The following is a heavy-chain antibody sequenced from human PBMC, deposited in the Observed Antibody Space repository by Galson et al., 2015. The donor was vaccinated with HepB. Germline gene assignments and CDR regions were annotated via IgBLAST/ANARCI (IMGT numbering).Heavy chain of an antibody. Sequence: QSGAEVKKPGESLRISCKGSGYSFTSYWISWVRQMPGKGLEWMGRIDPSDSYTNYSPSFQGHVTISADKSISTAYLQWSSLKASDTAMYYCARHCSGGSCYRHAFDIWGQGTMVTVSS. D-gene: IGHD2-15*01. CDR1: GYSFTSYW. V-gene: IGHV5-10-1*01. CDR3: ARHCSGGSCYRHAFDI. CDR2: IDPSDSYT. J-gene: IGHJ3*02.